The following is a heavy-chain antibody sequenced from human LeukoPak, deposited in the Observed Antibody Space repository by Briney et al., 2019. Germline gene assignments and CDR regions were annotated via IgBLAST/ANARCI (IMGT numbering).Heavy chain of an antibody. CDR1: GFTFDDYA. D-gene: IGHD5-12*01. CDR3: AKDMPDGYDYFDYYYMDV. V-gene: IGHV3-9*03. Sequence: GGSLRLSCAASGFTFDDYAMHWVRQAPGKGLEWVSGISWNSGTIGYADSVKGRFTISRDNAQNSLYLQMNSLRAEDMAFYYCAKDMPDGYDYFDYYYMDVWGKGTTVTVSS. CDR2: ISWNSGTI. J-gene: IGHJ6*03.